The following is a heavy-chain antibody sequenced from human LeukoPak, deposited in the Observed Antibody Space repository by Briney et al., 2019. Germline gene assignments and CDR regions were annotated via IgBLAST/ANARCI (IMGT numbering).Heavy chain of an antibody. Sequence: SETLSLTCTVSGGSISSSSYFWGWIRQTPGKGLEWIGSIYYSGSTYYNPSLKSRVTISVDTSKNQFSLKLSSVTAADTAVYYCAREVVPAAKRCYMDVWGKGTTVTVSS. V-gene: IGHV4-39*07. CDR3: AREVVPAAKRCYMDV. J-gene: IGHJ6*03. CDR2: IYYSGST. CDR1: GGSISSSSYF. D-gene: IGHD2-2*01.